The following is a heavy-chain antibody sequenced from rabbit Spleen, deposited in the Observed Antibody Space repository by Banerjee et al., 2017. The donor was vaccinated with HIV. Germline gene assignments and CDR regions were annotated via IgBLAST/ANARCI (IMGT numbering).Heavy chain of an antibody. V-gene: IGHV1S45*01. J-gene: IGHJ4*01. CDR1: AFSFSDRDV. CDR3: ARDPHGISGVADFNL. Sequence: QEQLVESGGGLVKPEGSLTLTCKASAFSFSDRDVMCWVRQAPGKGLEWIACINGVTGKALYASWARGRFTLSKSSSTTVTLQMTSLTAADTATYFCARDPHGISGVADFNLWGQGTLVTVS. D-gene: IGHD1-1*01. CDR2: INGVTGKA.